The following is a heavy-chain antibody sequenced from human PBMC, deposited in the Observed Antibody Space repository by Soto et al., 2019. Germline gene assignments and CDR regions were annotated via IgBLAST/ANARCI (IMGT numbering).Heavy chain of an antibody. CDR1: GDSVISGY. V-gene: IGHV4-59*02. CDR3: ARSYDDSIGYMVGL. Sequence: SETLSHTCNVSGDSVISGYWSWILQPPGKGLEWIGFMYFGGSFNYNPSLASRVTISVETSKNQFSMKMTSVTAADTAVYYCARSYDDSIGYMVGLWGQGTLVTVSS. D-gene: IGHD3-22*01. J-gene: IGHJ5*02. CDR2: MYFGGSF.